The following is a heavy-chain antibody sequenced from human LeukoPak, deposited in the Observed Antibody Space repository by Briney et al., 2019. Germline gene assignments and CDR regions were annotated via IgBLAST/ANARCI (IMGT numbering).Heavy chain of an antibody. V-gene: IGHV4-59*01. D-gene: IGHD1-26*01. Sequence: SETLSLTCTVSGGSISSYYWSWIRQPPGKGLEWIGYIYYSGSTNYNPSLKSRVTISVDTSKSQFSLKLSSVTAADTAVYYCARDGGSSTGGGFDYWGQGTLVTVSS. CDR1: GGSISSYY. CDR3: ARDGGSSTGGGFDY. J-gene: IGHJ4*02. CDR2: IYYSGST.